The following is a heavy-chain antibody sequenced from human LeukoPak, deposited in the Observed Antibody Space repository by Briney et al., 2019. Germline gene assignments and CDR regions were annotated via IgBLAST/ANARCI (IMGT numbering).Heavy chain of an antibody. J-gene: IGHJ4*02. Sequence: GRSLRLSCAASGFTFSSYAMHWVRQAPGKGLEWVAVISYDGSNKYYADSVKGRFTISRDNSKNTLYLQMNSLRAEDTAVYYCARAPRYYYDSSGYYYLTHFDYWGRGTLVTVSS. CDR2: ISYDGSNK. D-gene: IGHD3-22*01. V-gene: IGHV3-30*04. CDR3: ARAPRYYYDSSGYYYLTHFDY. CDR1: GFTFSSYA.